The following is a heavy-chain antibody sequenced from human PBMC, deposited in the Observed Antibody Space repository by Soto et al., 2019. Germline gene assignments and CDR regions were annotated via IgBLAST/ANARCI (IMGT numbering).Heavy chain of an antibody. J-gene: IGHJ3*02. D-gene: IGHD2-2*01. Sequence: GGSLRLSCSASGFTFSSYAMHWVRQAPGKGLEYVSAISSNGGSTYYADSVKGRFTISRDNSKNTLYLQMSSLRAEDAAVYYCVKDSIVVVLAAMDDAFDIWGQGTMVTVSS. CDR1: GFTFSSYA. CDR2: ISSNGGST. CDR3: VKDSIVVVLAAMDDAFDI. V-gene: IGHV3-64D*09.